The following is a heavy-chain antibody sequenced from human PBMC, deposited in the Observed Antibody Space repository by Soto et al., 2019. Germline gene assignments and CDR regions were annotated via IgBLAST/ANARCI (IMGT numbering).Heavy chain of an antibody. Sequence: GGSLRLSCAASGFTFSSYSMNWVRQAPGKGLEWVSSISSSSSYIYYADSVKGRFTISRENAKNSLYLQMNSLRAEDTAVYYCARGRPARGTNIVEPWRYYYYGMDVWGQGTTVTVSS. CDR3: ARGRPARGTNIVEPWRYYYYGMDV. CDR1: GFTFSSYS. D-gene: IGHD2-15*01. J-gene: IGHJ6*02. V-gene: IGHV3-21*01. CDR2: ISSSSSYI.